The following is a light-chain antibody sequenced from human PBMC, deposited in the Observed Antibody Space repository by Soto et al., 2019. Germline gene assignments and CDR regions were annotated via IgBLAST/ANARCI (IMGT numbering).Light chain of an antibody. CDR1: SSDVGSYNR. CDR3: SSYISSSVV. J-gene: IGLJ2*01. CDR2: EVS. Sequence: QSALTQPPSVSGSPGQSVTISCTGTSSDVGSYNRVSWYQQPPGTAPKLMIYEVSNRPSGVPDRFSGSKSGNTASLTISGLQAEDEADYYCSSYISSSVVFGGGTKVTVL. V-gene: IGLV2-18*02.